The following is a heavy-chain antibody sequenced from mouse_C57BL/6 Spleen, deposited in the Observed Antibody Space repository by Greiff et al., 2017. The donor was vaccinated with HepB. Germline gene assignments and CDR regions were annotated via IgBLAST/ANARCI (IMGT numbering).Heavy chain of an antibody. J-gene: IGHJ3*01. Sequence: QVQLQQSGAELVRPGASVTLSCKASGYTFTDYEMHWVKQTPVHGLEWIGAIDPETGGTAYNQKFKGKAILTADKSSSTAYMELRSLTSEDSAVYYCTTHYYGSSYGGFAYWGQGTLVTVSA. V-gene: IGHV1-15*01. CDR2: IDPETGGT. CDR3: TTHYYGSSYGGFAY. D-gene: IGHD1-1*01. CDR1: GYTFTDYE.